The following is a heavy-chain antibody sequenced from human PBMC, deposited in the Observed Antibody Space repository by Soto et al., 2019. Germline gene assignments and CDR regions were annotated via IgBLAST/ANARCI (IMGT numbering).Heavy chain of an antibody. D-gene: IGHD2-2*01. Sequence: SVKVSCKASGGTFSSYAISWVRQAPGQGLEWMGGIIPIFGTANYAQKFQGRVTITADKSTSTAYMELSSLRSEDTAVYYCASLGYCSSTSCLGLDYWGQGTLVPSPQ. CDR2: IIPIFGTA. CDR3: ASLGYCSSTSCLGLDY. CDR1: GGTFSSYA. J-gene: IGHJ4*02. V-gene: IGHV1-69*06.